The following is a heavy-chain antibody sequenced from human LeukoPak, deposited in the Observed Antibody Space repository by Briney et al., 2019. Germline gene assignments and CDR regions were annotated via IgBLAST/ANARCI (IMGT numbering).Heavy chain of an antibody. V-gene: IGHV3-7*01. CDR2: IKQDGSEK. D-gene: IGHD3-22*01. J-gene: IGHJ4*02. CDR3: ASRIYYYDSSGYYPS. CDR1: GFTFSSYW. Sequence: QPEGSLRLSCAASGFTFSSYWMSWVRQAPGKGLEWVANIKQDGSEKYYVDSVKGRFTISRDNAKNSLYLQMNSLRAEDTAVYYCASRIYYYDSSGYYPSWGQGTLVTVSS.